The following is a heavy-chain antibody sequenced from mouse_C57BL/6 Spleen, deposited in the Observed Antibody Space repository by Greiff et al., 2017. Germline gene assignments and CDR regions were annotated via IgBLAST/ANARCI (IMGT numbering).Heavy chain of an antibody. CDR2: IFPGSGNT. D-gene: IGHD1-1*01. Sequence: QVQLQQSGAELMKPGASVKLSCKATGYTFTGYWIEWVKQRPGHGLEWIGEIFPGSGNTNYNQKFKGKATFTADTSSNTAYMQLSSLTSEDSAVYYCARAFCYYGSSYAYWGQGTLVTVSA. V-gene: IGHV1-9*01. CDR1: GYTFTGYW. CDR3: ARAFCYYGSSYAY. J-gene: IGHJ3*01.